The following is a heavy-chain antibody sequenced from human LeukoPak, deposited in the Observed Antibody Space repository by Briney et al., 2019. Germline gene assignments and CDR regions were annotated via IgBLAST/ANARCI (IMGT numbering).Heavy chain of an antibody. D-gene: IGHD7-27*01. CDR2: IYTSGST. V-gene: IGHV4-4*07. J-gene: IGHJ5*02. CDR3: ARDREAVANWGYDWFDP. Sequence: SETLSLTCTVSGGSISSYYWSWIRQPAGKGLEWIGRIYTSGSTNYNPSLKSRVTMSVDTSQNQFSLKLSSVTAADTAVYYCARDREAVANWGYDWFDPWGQGTLVTVSS. CDR1: GGSISSYY.